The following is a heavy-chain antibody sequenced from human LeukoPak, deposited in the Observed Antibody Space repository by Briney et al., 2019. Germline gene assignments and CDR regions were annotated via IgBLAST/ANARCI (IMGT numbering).Heavy chain of an antibody. CDR2: IHHGGST. D-gene: IGHD2-21*02. J-gene: IGHJ4*02. CDR3: ATNVTHSFDN. Sequence: KSSETLSLTCAVSAYSISSGYYWGWIRQPPGKGLEWIGSIHHGGSTYYNPSLKSRITISIDRSKNQFSLKLNSVTAADSAVYYCATNVTHSFDNWGQGTLVTVSS. CDR1: AYSISSGYY. V-gene: IGHV4-38-2*01.